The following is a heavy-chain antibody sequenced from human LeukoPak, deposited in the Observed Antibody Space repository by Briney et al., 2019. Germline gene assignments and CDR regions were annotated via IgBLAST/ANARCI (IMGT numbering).Heavy chain of an antibody. CDR1: GFTFSGYW. V-gene: IGHV3-7*01. J-gene: IGHJ4*02. CDR2: IKQDGSEE. Sequence: QTGGSLRLSCAASGFTFSGYWMTWVRQAPGGELEWVANIKQDGSEENYVDSVKGRFTTSRDNAKNSLYLQMHSLRGEDTAVYYCARSGSESDYWGQGTQVTVSS. D-gene: IGHD1-26*01. CDR3: ARSGSESDY.